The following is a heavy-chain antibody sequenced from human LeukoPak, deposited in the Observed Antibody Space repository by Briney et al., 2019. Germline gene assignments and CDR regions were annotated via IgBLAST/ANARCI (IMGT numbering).Heavy chain of an antibody. CDR2: FSGRGGGT. CDR3: ARAKRNGFDI. CDR1: GFTFSSYA. Sequence: GGSLRLSCATSGFTFSSYAMSWVRQAPGKGLEWVSSFSGRGGGTYYADSVKGRFTISRDNAKNSLYLQMNSLRAEDTAVYYCARAKRNGFDIWGQGTMVTVSS. V-gene: IGHV3-23*01. J-gene: IGHJ3*02.